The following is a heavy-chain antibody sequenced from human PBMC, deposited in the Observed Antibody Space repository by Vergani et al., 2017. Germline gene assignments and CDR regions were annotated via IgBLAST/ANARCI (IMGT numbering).Heavy chain of an antibody. J-gene: IGHJ4*02. CDR1: GFTFSSYA. Sequence: EVQLLESGGGLVQPGGSLRLSCAASGFTFSSYAMSWVRQAPGKGLEWVSAISGSGGSTYYADSVKGRFTISRDNSKNTLYQQMNSLRAEDTAVYYCAKGSFLEWLFFDYWGQGTLVTVSS. CDR2: ISGSGGST. D-gene: IGHD3-3*01. V-gene: IGHV3-23*01. CDR3: AKGSFLEWLFFDY.